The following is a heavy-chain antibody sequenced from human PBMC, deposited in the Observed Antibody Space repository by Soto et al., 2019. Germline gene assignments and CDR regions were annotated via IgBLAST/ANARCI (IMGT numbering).Heavy chain of an antibody. CDR2: ISSSSSYT. J-gene: IGHJ5*02. Sequence: GSLLLPCSASGFTFSDYYMSWIRQAPGKGLEWVSYISSSSSYTNYADSVKGRLTISRDNAKNPLYLQMNSLRAEDTAVYYCARDRGGYCSSTSCHNWFDPWAREPWSPSTQ. V-gene: IGHV3-11*06. D-gene: IGHD2-2*01. CDR1: GFTFSDYY. CDR3: ARDRGGYCSSTSCHNWFDP.